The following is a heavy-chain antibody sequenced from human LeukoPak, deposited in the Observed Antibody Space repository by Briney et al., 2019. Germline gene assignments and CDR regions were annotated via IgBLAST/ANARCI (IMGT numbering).Heavy chain of an antibody. V-gene: IGHV1-18*01. D-gene: IGHD2-21*02. Sequence: GASVKVSCKASGGTFSSYAISWVRQAPGQGLEWMGWVSAYNGNTNYTQRLQGRVTMTTDTSTTTAYMELGSLRPDDTAVYYCARAPTYCAGDCSLDYWGQGTLVTVSS. CDR3: ARAPTYCAGDCSLDY. J-gene: IGHJ4*02. CDR1: GGTFSSYA. CDR2: VSAYNGNT.